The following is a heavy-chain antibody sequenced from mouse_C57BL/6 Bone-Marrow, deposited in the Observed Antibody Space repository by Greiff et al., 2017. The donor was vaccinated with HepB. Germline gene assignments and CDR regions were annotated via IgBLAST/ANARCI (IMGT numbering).Heavy chain of an antibody. D-gene: IGHD1-1*01. J-gene: IGHJ3*01. V-gene: IGHV5-9*01. CDR2: ISGGGGNT. CDR3: ASNGSSHEGFAY. Sequence: EVNVVESGGGLVKPGGSLKLSCAASGFTFSSYTMSWVRQTPEKRLEWVATISGGGGNTYYPDSVKGRFTISRDNAKNTLYLQMSSLRSEDTALYYCASNGSSHEGFAYWGQGTLVTVSA. CDR1: GFTFSSYT.